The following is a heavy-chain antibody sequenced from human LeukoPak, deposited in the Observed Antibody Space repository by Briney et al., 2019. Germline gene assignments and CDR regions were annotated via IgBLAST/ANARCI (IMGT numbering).Heavy chain of an antibody. CDR1: GGSISGYY. J-gene: IGHJ4*02. CDR2: IYYSGST. Sequence: SETLSLTCTVSGGSISGYYWSWIRQPPGKGLEWIGYIYYSGSTNYNPSLKSRVTMSVDTSRNQFSLKLSSVTAADTAVYYCARRNCSGGSCYSSFDYWGQGTLVTVSS. CDR3: ARRNCSGGSCYSSFDY. V-gene: IGHV4-59*08. D-gene: IGHD2-15*01.